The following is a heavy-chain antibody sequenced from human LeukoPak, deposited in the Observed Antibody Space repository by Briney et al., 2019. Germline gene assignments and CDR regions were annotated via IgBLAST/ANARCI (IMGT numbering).Heavy chain of an antibody. CDR2: ISHDGSDK. Sequence: GGSLRLSCAASGFTLKIYPMHWVRQAPGKGLEWLSVISHDGSDKNNADSVQGRFIISGDNPKNTVYLQLNSLRPEDTAMYYCAREGVQTAVDAFDIWGLGTMVIVSS. CDR1: GFTLKIYP. D-gene: IGHD3-10*01. J-gene: IGHJ3*02. CDR3: AREGVQTAVDAFDI. V-gene: IGHV3-30*04.